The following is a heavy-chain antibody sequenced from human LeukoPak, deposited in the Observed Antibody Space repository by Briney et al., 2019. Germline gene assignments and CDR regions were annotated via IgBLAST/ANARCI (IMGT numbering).Heavy chain of an antibody. CDR1: GFTFSYYS. D-gene: IGHD2-2*01. CDR3: ARVSTKGVY. CDR2: ISYDGSNK. Sequence: GGSLRLSCVASGFTFSYYSMNWARQAPGKGLEWVAVISYDGSNKYYADSVKGRFTISRDNSKNTLYLQMNSLRAEDTAVYYCARVSTKGVYWGQGTLVTVSS. V-gene: IGHV3-30*03. J-gene: IGHJ4*02.